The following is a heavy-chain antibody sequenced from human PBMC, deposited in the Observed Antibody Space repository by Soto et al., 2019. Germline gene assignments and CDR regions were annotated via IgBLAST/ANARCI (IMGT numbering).Heavy chain of an antibody. V-gene: IGHV1-24*01. CDR1: GYTLTELS. CDR3: ATEAPKYYYDSSGGEVFDY. J-gene: IGHJ4*02. Sequence: ASVKVSCKVSGYTLTELSMHWVRQAPGKGLEWMGGFDPEDGETIYAQKFQGRVTMTEDTSTDTAYMELSSLRSEDTAVYYCATEAPKYYYDSSGGEVFDYWGQGPLVTVSS. CDR2: FDPEDGET. D-gene: IGHD3-22*01.